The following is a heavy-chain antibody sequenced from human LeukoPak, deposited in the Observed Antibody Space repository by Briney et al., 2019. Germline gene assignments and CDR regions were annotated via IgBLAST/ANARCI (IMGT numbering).Heavy chain of an antibody. D-gene: IGHD3-22*01. CDR2: IYYSGST. CDR3: ARDKTYYYDSSGLYAFDI. CDR1: GGSISSSSYY. Sequence: SETLSLTCTVSGGSISSSSYYWSWIRQPPGKGLEWIGYIYYSGSTNYNPSLKSRVTISVDTSKNQFSLKLSSVTAADTAVYYCARDKTYYYDSSGLYAFDIWGQGTMVTVSS. V-gene: IGHV4-61*01. J-gene: IGHJ3*02.